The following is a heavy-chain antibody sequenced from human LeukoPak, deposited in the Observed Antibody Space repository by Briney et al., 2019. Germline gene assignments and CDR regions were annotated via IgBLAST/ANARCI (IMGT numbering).Heavy chain of an antibody. Sequence: SVKVSCKASGGTFSSYAISWVRQAPGQGLEWMGGIIPIFGTANYAQKFQGRVTITTDESTSTAYMELGSLRSEDTAVYYCAQSYNYYDSSGYSMDLGYWGQGTLVTVSS. V-gene: IGHV1-69*05. CDR2: IIPIFGTA. D-gene: IGHD3-22*01. CDR1: GGTFSSYA. J-gene: IGHJ4*02. CDR3: AQSYNYYDSSGYSMDLGY.